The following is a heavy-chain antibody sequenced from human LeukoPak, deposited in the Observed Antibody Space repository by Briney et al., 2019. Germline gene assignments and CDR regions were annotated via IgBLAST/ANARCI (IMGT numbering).Heavy chain of an antibody. CDR3: ARQMVAAVVTRHYYYYMDV. CDR2: IYYSGST. Sequence: SETLSLTCTVSGGSISSYYWSWIRQPPGKGLEWIGYIYYSGSTNYNPSLKSRVTISVDTSKNQFSLKLSSVTAADTAVYYCARQMVAAVVTRHYYYYMDVWGKGTTVTVSS. CDR1: GGSISSYY. V-gene: IGHV4-59*08. J-gene: IGHJ6*03. D-gene: IGHD3-22*01.